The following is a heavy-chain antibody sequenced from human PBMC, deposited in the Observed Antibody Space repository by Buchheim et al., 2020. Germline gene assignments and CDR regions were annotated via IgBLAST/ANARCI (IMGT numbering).Heavy chain of an antibody. J-gene: IGHJ5*02. D-gene: IGHD3-10*01. Sequence: QVQLQESGPTLVKPSQTLSLTCTVSGDSITSGSYYWIWMRQPAGEGLEWIGRISTSGSSWYNPSLESRLTVSIDTIKNEFSLRLSSVTASDTAVYYCARDWVFGRFDPWGQGAL. CDR1: GDSITSGSYY. CDR3: ARDWVFGRFDP. V-gene: IGHV4-61*02. CDR2: ISTSGSS.